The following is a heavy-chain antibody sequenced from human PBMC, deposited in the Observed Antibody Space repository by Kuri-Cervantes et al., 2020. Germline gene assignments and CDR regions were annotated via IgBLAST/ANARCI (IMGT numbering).Heavy chain of an antibody. J-gene: IGHJ6*02. D-gene: IGHD3-16*01. Sequence: ASVKVSCKASGYTFTSYDINWVRQATGQGLEWMGWMNPNSGNTGYAQKFQGRVTMTRNISISTAYMELSSLRSEDTAVYYCARVDSIYTGPYGMDVWGQGTTVTVSS. CDR3: ARVDSIYTGPYGMDV. V-gene: IGHV1-8*01. CDR1: GYTFTSYD. CDR2: MNPNSGNT.